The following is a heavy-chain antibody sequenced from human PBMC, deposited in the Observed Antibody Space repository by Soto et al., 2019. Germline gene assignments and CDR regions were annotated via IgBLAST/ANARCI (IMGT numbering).Heavy chain of an antibody. V-gene: IGHV3-20*04. CDR1: GFTFDDYG. J-gene: IGHJ4*02. CDR3: VTLPARTGSYFDY. D-gene: IGHD3-10*01. Sequence: EVQLVESGGGVVRPGGSLRLSCAASGFTFDDYGMSWVRQAPGKGLEWVSGITWNSGTTGYADSVKGRFTISRDDAKNSLYLQMNSLRAEDTALYYCVTLPARTGSYFDYWGQGTLVTVSS. CDR2: ITWNSGTT.